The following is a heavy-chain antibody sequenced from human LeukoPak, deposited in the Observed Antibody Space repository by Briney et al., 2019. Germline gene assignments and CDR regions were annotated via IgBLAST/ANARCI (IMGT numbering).Heavy chain of an antibody. V-gene: IGHV3-33*01. J-gene: IGHJ6*02. CDR3: ARDGGAAGRYYGMDV. CDR1: GFTFSSYG. D-gene: IGHD6-13*01. Sequence: GRSLRLSCAASGFTFSSYGMHWVRQAPGKGLEWVAVIWYDGSNKYYADSVKGRFTISRDNSKNTLYLQMNSLRAEDTAVYYCARDGGAAGRYYGMDVWGQGATVTVSS. CDR2: IWYDGSNK.